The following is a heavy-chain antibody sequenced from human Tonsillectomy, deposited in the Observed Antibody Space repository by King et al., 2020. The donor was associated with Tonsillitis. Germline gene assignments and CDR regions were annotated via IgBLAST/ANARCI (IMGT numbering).Heavy chain of an antibody. D-gene: IGHD3-10*01. CDR3: AKDTKQWFGDLLSPPDY. CDR1: GFTFSSYA. CDR2: ISDSTAST. V-gene: IGHV3-23*04. J-gene: IGHJ4*02. Sequence: VQLVESGGGLVQPGGSLRLSCAASGFTFSSYAMSWVRQAPGKGLEWVSAISDSTASTYYADSVKGRFTISRDNSKNTLYLQMNSLRAEDTAVYYCAKDTKQWFGDLLSPPDYWGQGTLVTVSS.